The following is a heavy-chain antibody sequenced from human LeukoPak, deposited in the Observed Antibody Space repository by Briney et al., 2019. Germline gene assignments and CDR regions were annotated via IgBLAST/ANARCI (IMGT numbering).Heavy chain of an antibody. Sequence: GGSLRLPCAASGFTFSSYWMSWVRQAPGKGLEWVANIKQDGSEKYYVDSVKGRFSISRDNAKNSLYLQMNSLRAEDTAVYYCARENYSNFYYYYYYMDVWGKGTTVTVSS. CDR3: ARENYSNFYYYYYYMDV. CDR1: GFTFSSYW. D-gene: IGHD4-11*01. J-gene: IGHJ6*03. CDR2: IKQDGSEK. V-gene: IGHV3-7*01.